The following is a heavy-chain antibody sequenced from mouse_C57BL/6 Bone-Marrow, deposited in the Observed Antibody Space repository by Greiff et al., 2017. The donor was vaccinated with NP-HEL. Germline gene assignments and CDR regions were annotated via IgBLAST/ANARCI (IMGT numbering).Heavy chain of an antibody. Sequence: VQLQQSGAELVKPGASVKISCKASGYAFSSYWMNWVKERPGKGLEWIGQIYPGDGDTKYNGKFKGKATLTADKSSSTAYMQVSSLASEESAVYLCAKWDCGSSRFGYAMDYWGQGTSVTVSS. CDR3: AKWDCGSSRFGYAMDY. J-gene: IGHJ4*01. V-gene: IGHV1-80*01. CDR1: GYAFSSYW. CDR2: IYPGDGDT. D-gene: IGHD1-1*01.